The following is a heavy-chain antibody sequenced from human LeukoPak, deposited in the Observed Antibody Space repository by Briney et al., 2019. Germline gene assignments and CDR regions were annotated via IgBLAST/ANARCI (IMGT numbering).Heavy chain of an antibody. V-gene: IGHV1-3*01. D-gene: IGHD3-3*01. CDR1: GYSFTSYW. CDR2: INAGSGNT. J-gene: IGHJ4*02. Sequence: GESLKISCKGSGYSFTSYWIGWVRQAPGQSLEWMGWINAGSGNTKYSQKFQGRVSITRDTSASTAYMELNSLTSEDTGVYYCARDSFGSSRPSEYWGQGTLVTVSS. CDR3: ARDSFGSSRPSEY.